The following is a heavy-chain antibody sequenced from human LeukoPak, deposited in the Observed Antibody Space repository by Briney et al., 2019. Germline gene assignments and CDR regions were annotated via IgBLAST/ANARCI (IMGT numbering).Heavy chain of an antibody. CDR2: INPSGGST. J-gene: IGHJ4*02. CDR3: ARIMGRRDRGYYFDY. Sequence: GASVKVSCKASGYTFTSYYMHWVRQAPGQGLEWMGIINPSGGSTSYAQKFQGRVTMTRDTSTCTVYMELSSLRSEDTAVYYCARIMGRRDRGYYFDYWGQGTLVTVSS. CDR1: GYTFTSYY. V-gene: IGHV1-46*01. D-gene: IGHD3-10*01.